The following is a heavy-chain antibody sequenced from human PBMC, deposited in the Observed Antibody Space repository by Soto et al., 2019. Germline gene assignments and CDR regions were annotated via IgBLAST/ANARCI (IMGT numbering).Heavy chain of an antibody. Sequence: GASVKVSCKASGGTFSSYAISWVRQAPGQGLEWMGGIIPIFGTANYVQKFQGRVTITADESTSIAYMELSSLRSEDTAVYYCRCYSYCSSTSCRRSDYYGMDVWGQGTTVTVSS. CDR3: RCYSYCSSTSCRRSDYYGMDV. V-gene: IGHV1-69*13. D-gene: IGHD2-2*01. J-gene: IGHJ6*02. CDR2: IIPIFGTA. CDR1: GGTFSSYA.